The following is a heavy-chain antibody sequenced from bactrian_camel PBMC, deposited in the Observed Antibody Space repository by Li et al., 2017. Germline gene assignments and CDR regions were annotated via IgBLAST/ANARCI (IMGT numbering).Heavy chain of an antibody. CDR1: GYSYNNHC. V-gene: IGHV3S26*01. CDR2: RDVDGTT. J-gene: IGHJ4*01. D-gene: IGHD1*01. Sequence: VQLVESERGSVQTGGSLRLSCAGSGYSYNNHCMGWFRQYPGKEREGVAARDVDGTTRYVDSVKGRFTISKDNAKNTLYLQMNSLEPGDTARYYCATAAEIASDSTLWGCLNQGTQVTVS.